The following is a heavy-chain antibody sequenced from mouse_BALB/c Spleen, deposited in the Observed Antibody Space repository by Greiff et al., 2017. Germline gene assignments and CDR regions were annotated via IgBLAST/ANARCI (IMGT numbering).Heavy chain of an antibody. J-gene: IGHJ2*01. CDR3: ARSDYYGRDYFDY. Sequence: QVQLQQSGAELVRPGTSVKVSCKASGYAFTNYLIEWVKQRPGQGLEWIGVINPGSGGTNYNEKFKGKATLTADKSSSTAYMQLSSLTSDDSAVYFCARSDYYGRDYFDYWGQGTTLTVSS. V-gene: IGHV1-54*03. D-gene: IGHD1-1*01. CDR1: GYAFTNYL. CDR2: INPGSGGT.